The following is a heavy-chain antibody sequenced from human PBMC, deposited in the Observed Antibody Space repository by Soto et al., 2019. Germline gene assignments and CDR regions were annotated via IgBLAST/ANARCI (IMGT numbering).Heavy chain of an antibody. V-gene: IGHV3-21*01. J-gene: IGHJ3*02. D-gene: IGHD2-2*01. CDR1: GFTFSSYS. CDR2: ISSSSSYI. CDR3: ARASGTVVVPAAMEGGAFDI. Sequence: SGGSLRLSCAASGFTFSSYSMNWVRQAPGKGLEWVSSISSSSSYIYYADSVKGRFTISRDNAKNSLYLQMNRLRAEDTAVYYCARASGTVVVPAAMEGGAFDIWGQGTMVTVSS.